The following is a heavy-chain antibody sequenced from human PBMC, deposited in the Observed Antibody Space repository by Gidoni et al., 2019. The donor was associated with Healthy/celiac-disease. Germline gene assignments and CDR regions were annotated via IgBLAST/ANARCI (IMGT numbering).Heavy chain of an antibody. V-gene: IGHV4-34*01. CDR2: INHSGST. Sequence: VYGGSFSGYYWSWLRQPPGQGLEWIGEINHSGSTNYNPSLKSRVTISVDTSKNQFPLKLSSVTAADTAVYYCARLRSTRYYYGMDVWGQGTTVTVSS. D-gene: IGHD2-2*01. CDR3: ARLRSTRYYYGMDV. J-gene: IGHJ6*02. CDR1: GGSFSGYY.